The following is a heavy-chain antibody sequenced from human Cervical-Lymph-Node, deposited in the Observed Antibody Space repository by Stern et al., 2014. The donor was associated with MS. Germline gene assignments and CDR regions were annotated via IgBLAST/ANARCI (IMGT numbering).Heavy chain of an antibody. CDR3: AKNDGAGGYYPFDS. D-gene: IGHD4/OR15-4a*01. CDR2: ISTSNGNK. J-gene: IGHJ4*02. CDR1: GYALCSFG. Sequence: VQLEESGADVMKPGASLQLSCKASGYALCSFGMNWVRQAPGQGLEWMGWISTSNGNKNYAEQVKGRVTMTMDQSPNTTAMTLGNVTSDDTAMYYCAKNDGAGGYYPFDSWGQGTLVIVSS. V-gene: IGHV1-18*01.